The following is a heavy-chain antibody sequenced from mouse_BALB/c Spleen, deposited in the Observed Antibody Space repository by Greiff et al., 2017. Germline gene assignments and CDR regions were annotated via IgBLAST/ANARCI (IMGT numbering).Heavy chain of an antibody. CDR2: IRNKANGYTT. CDR3: ARGGGYDGYYRAMDY. V-gene: IGHV7-3*02. CDR1: GFTFTDYY. Sequence: EVMLVESGGGLVQPGGSLRLSCATSGFTFTDYYMSWVRQPPGKALEWLGFIRNKANGYTTEYSASVKGRFTISRDNSQSILYLQMNTLRAEDSATYYCARGGGYDGYYRAMDYWGQGTSVTVSS. D-gene: IGHD2-3*01. J-gene: IGHJ4*01.